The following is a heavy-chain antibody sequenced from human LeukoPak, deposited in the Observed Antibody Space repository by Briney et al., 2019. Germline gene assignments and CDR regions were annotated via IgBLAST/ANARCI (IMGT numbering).Heavy chain of an antibody. CDR1: GFTFSSYG. V-gene: IGHV3-30*02. CDR3: AKVEHSSSGGVDY. CDR2: IRYDGSNK. Sequence: PGGSLRLSCAASGFTFSSYGMHWVRQAPCKGLEWVAFIRYDGSNKYYADSVKGRFTISRDNSKNTLYLQMNSLRAEDTAVYYCAKVEHSSSGGVDYWGQGTLVTVSS. D-gene: IGHD6-13*01. J-gene: IGHJ4*02.